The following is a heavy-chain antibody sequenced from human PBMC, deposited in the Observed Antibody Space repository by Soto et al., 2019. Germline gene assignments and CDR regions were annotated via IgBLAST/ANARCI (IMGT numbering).Heavy chain of an antibody. Sequence: ASVKVSCKAPGGTFSSYAISWVRQAPGQGLEWMGGIIPIFGTANYAQKFQGRVTITADESTSTAYMELSSLRSEDTAVYYCARDLNQLYRAFNIWGRGTMVTVSS. V-gene: IGHV1-69*13. CDR2: IIPIFGTA. CDR1: GGTFSSYA. D-gene: IGHD2-2*02. J-gene: IGHJ3*02. CDR3: ARDLNQLYRAFNI.